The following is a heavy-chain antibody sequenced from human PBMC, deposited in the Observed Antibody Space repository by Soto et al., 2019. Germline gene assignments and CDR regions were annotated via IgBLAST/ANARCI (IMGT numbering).Heavy chain of an antibody. D-gene: IGHD2-2*02. J-gene: IGHJ6*02. Sequence: QEQLVQSGGEVKKPGASVRVSCKASGYTFTKYGITWVRQAPGQGLEWMGWIGVYNGKTNYARKLQGRVIMTADTSASTAYMELRSLRSDDTAVCYCSRARYCTSPSCYNHYYYGMDIWGQGTTVSVSS. V-gene: IGHV1-18*04. CDR2: IGVYNGKT. CDR1: GYTFTKYG. CDR3: SRARYCTSPSCYNHYYYGMDI.